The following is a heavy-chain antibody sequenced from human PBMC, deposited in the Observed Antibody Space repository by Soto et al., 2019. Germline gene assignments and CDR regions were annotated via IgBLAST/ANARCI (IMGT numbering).Heavy chain of an antibody. D-gene: IGHD2-8*01. CDR1: DFTFDGHG. CDR3: VSWVSAHFDY. Sequence: QAGGSLRLSCAASDFTFDGHGMSWVRQAPGKGPEWVSTISPEGFNTHYADSVRGRFTISRDNSRNTVDLHMSSLRAGDTAIYYCVSWVSAHFDYCGQVTPVTVS. CDR2: ISPEGFNT. V-gene: IGHV3-23*01. J-gene: IGHJ4*02.